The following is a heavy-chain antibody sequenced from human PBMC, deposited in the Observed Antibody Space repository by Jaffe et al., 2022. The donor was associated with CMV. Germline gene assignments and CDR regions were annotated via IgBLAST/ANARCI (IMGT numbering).Heavy chain of an antibody. CDR2: IWYDGSNK. CDR3: ARDGGEWELVYYFDY. J-gene: IGHJ4*02. Sequence: QVQLVESGGGVVQPGRSLRLSCAASGFTFSSYGMHWVRQAPGKGLEWVAVIWYDGSNKYYADSVKGRFTISRDNSKNTLYLQMNSLRAEDTAVYYCARDGGEWELVYYFDYWGQGTLVTVSS. V-gene: IGHV3-33*08. CDR1: GFTFSSYG. D-gene: IGHD1-26*01.